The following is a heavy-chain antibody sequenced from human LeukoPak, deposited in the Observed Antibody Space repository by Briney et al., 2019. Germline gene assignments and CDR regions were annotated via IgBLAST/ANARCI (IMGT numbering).Heavy chain of an antibody. CDR3: ARTGAPSELRYYYYMDV. V-gene: IGHV1-46*01. Sequence: ASVKVSCKASGYTFTSYYMHWVRQAPGQGLEWMGIINPSGGSTSYAQKFQGRVTMTRDMSTSTVYMELSSLRSEDTAVYYCARTGAPSELRYYYYMDVWGKGTTVTVSS. CDR2: INPSGGST. J-gene: IGHJ6*03. CDR1: GYTFTSYY. D-gene: IGHD1-26*01.